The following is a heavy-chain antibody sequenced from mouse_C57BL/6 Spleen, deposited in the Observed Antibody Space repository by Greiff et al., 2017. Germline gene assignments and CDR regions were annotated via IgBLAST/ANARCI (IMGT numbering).Heavy chain of an antibody. V-gene: IGHV1-7*01. J-gene: IGHJ4*01. Sequence: VQLQQSGAELAKPGASVKLSCKASGYTFTSYWMHWVKQRPGQGLEWIGNINPSSGYTKSNQKFKDKATLTADNSSSTAYMQLSSPTYADSAADYCARQTTAQCMDYWGQGTSVTVSS. CDR2: INPSSGYT. CDR3: ARQTTAQCMDY. D-gene: IGHD3-2*02. CDR1: GYTFTSYW.